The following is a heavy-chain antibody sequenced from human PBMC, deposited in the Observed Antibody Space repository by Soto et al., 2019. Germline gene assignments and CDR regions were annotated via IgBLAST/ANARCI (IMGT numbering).Heavy chain of an antibody. Sequence: QVQLVQSGAEVKKPGASVKVSCKASGDTFNDYYIHWVRQAPGQGLEWMGTVNPSGGHTTYAQHFLGRMTMTRDTSTSTLYMGLTSLTSEDTAVYYCARGGPVVVVTAALDFWGQGTLVTVSS. J-gene: IGHJ4*02. D-gene: IGHD2-21*02. V-gene: IGHV1-46*02. CDR1: GDTFNDYY. CDR2: VNPSGGHT. CDR3: ARGGPVVVVTAALDF.